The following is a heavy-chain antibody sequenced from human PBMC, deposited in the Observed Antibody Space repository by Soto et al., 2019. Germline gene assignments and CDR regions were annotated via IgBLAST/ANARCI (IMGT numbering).Heavy chain of an antibody. Sequence: EVQLLESGGGFVQPGGSLRLSCTASGVGLSTYAISWVRQAPGKGRGWVSVISGNSGKTDYADSVKGRFSISRDKSENTVYLQMNRLRAEDTAVYYCALPSCGGDCYSPFDYWGQGTLVTVSS. D-gene: IGHD2-21*02. J-gene: IGHJ4*02. V-gene: IGHV3-23*01. CDR2: ISGNSGKT. CDR1: GVGLSTYA. CDR3: ALPSCGGDCYSPFDY.